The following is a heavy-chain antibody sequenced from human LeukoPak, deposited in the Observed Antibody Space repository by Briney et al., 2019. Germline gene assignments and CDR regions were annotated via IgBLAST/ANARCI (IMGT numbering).Heavy chain of an antibody. CDR3: ARGFIAAAWDYMDV. D-gene: IGHD6-13*01. Sequence: GGSLRLSCAASGFTFSSYSMNWVRQAPGKGLEWVSSISSSSSYIYYADSEKGRFTISRDNAKNSLYLQMNSLRAVDTAVYYCARGFIAAAWDYMDVWGKGTTVTVSS. V-gene: IGHV3-21*01. CDR2: ISSSSSYI. CDR1: GFTFSSYS. J-gene: IGHJ6*03.